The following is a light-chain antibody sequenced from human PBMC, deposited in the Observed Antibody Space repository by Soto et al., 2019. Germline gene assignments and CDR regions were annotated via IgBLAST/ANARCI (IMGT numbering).Light chain of an antibody. J-gene: IGLJ3*02. CDR2: GNS. V-gene: IGLV1-40*01. CDR3: QSYDSSLSGWV. CDR1: SSNIGAGYD. Sequence: QSVLTQPPSVSGAPGQRVTISCTGSSSNIGAGYDVHWYQQLPGTAPKVLISGNSNRPSGVPDRFSGSKSGTSASLAITGLQAEDEADYYCQSYDSSLSGWVFGGETKLTVL.